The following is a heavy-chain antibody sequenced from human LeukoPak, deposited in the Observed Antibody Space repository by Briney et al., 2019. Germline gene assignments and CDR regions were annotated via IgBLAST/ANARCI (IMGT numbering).Heavy chain of an antibody. CDR2: ISGSGGST. D-gene: IGHD2-21*02. V-gene: IGHV3-23*01. CDR3: AKHEGSCGGDCYSHFDY. J-gene: IGHJ4*02. CDR1: GFIFSSYA. Sequence: PGGSLRLSCAASGFIFSSYAMSWVRQAPGKGLEWASTISGSGGSTYYADSVKGRFTISRDNSKNTLYLQMNSLRAEDTALYYCAKHEGSCGGDCYSHFDYWGQGTLVTVSS.